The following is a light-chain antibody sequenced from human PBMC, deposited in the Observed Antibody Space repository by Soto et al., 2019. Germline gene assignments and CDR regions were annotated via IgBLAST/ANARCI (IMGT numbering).Light chain of an antibody. CDR2: GAS. CDR3: QQYNTWPAEIT. CDR1: QSVSSSY. V-gene: IGKV3D-15*01. Sequence: EIVFTQAPGTPSLSPGERATLSCRASQSVSSSYLAWYQQKPGQAPRLLIYGASSRATGIPARFSGSGSGTEFTLTISSLQSEDSAVYYCQQYNTWPAEITFGQGTRLEIK. J-gene: IGKJ5*01.